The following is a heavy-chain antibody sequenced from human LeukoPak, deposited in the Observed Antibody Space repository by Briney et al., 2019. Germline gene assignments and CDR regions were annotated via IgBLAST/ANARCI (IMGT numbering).Heavy chain of an antibody. CDR1: GGTFSSYA. CDR2: IIPIFGTA. CDR3: ARGWLAETMVVTPYNY. Sequence: ASVKVSCKASGGTFSSYAISRVRQAPGQGLEWMGGIIPIFGTANYAQKFQGRVTITADESKSTAYMELSSLRSEDTAVYYCARGWLAETMVVTPYNYWGQGTLVTVSS. V-gene: IGHV1-69*13. J-gene: IGHJ4*02. D-gene: IGHD4-23*01.